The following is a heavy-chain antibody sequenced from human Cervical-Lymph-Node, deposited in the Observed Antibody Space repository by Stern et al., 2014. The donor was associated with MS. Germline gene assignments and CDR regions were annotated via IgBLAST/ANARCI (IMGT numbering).Heavy chain of an antibody. V-gene: IGHV5-51*01. CDR2: IYPGDSDI. J-gene: IGHJ5*02. Sequence: EVQLVESGPEVKKPGESLKISCQVSGDSFTNYRIAWVRQMPGKGLECLGIIYPGDSDIRYSPSFQGQVTISAAKSIPTAYLQWDSLKASDTAIYYCARHGGRSQLWFGREFDPWGQGTQVTVSS. D-gene: IGHD3-10*01. CDR3: ARHGGRSQLWFGREFDP. CDR1: GDSFTNYR.